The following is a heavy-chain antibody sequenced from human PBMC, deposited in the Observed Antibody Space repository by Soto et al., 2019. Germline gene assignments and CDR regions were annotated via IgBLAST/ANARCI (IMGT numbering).Heavy chain of an antibody. CDR3: SRGGGGGLFDL. J-gene: IGHJ5*02. CDR1: GFTFSDYC. CDR2: ISPKGTYR. D-gene: IGHD2-21*01. V-gene: IGHV3-11*06. Sequence: VQLVESGGGLVKPGGSLRLSCATSGFTFSDYCMSWIRQAPGKGLEFVSYISPKGTYRTYADSVKGRFTISRDNAKYSLYLQVNSLRAEDTAVYYCSRGGGGGLFDLWGQGTFVTVSS.